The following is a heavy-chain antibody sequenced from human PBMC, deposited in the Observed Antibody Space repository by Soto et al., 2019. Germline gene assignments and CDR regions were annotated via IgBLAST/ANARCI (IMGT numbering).Heavy chain of an antibody. CDR1: GGSFSGYY. CDR2: INHSGST. CDR3: ARLGRESAPRSGSYSQQPLVAFDI. Sequence: PSETLSLTCAVYGGSFSGYYWSWIRQPPGKGLEWIGEINHSGSTNYNPSLKSRVTISVDTSKNQFSLKLSSVTAADTAVYYCARLGRESAPRSGSYSQQPLVAFDIWGQGTMVTVSS. V-gene: IGHV4-34*01. J-gene: IGHJ3*02. D-gene: IGHD3-10*01.